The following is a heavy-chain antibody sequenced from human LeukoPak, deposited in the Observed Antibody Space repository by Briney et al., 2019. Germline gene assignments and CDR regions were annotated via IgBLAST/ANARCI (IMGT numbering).Heavy chain of an antibody. CDR2: INPNSGGT. J-gene: IGHJ4*02. Sequence: GASVKVSCKASGYTFTGYFIQWVRQAPGQGLEWMGWINPNSGGTNYAQKFQGRVTMTRDTSISTAYMELSRLRSDDTAVYYCARVDSSGSPYDYWGQGTLVTVSS. CDR3: ARVDSSGSPYDY. D-gene: IGHD6-19*01. V-gene: IGHV1-2*02. CDR1: GYTFTGYF.